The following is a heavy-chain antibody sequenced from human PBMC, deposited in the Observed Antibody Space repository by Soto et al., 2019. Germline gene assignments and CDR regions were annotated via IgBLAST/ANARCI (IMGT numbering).Heavy chain of an antibody. Sequence: GGSLRLSCVASGFTFSSYSMNWVRQAPGKGLEWVSYISSSSSTIYYADSVKGRFTISRDNAENSLYLQINSLRAEDTAAYFCARDLPYYYDSSDYAGHWGQGTLVTFSS. CDR2: ISSSSSTI. J-gene: IGHJ4*02. CDR1: GFTFSSYS. D-gene: IGHD3-22*01. V-gene: IGHV3-48*01. CDR3: ARDLPYYYDSSDYAGH.